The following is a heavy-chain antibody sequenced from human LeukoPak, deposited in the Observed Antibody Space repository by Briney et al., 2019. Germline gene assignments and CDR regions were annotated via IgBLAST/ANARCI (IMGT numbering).Heavy chain of an antibody. V-gene: IGHV4-59*01. Sequence: PSETLSLTCTVSGGSISSYYWSWIRQPPGKGLEWIGYIYYSGSTNYNPSLKSRVTISVDTSKNQFSLKLSSVTAADTAVYYCARVHSGNSSSWYAYWYFDLWGRGTLVTVSS. D-gene: IGHD6-13*01. CDR1: GGSISSYY. CDR3: ARVHSGNSSSWYAYWYFDL. CDR2: IYYSGST. J-gene: IGHJ2*01.